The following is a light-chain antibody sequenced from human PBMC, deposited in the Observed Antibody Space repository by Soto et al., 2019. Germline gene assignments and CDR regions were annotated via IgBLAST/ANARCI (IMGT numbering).Light chain of an antibody. V-gene: IGLV2-8*01. CDR3: TSYGGDDLWV. J-gene: IGLJ3*02. CDR1: SSDVGAYKY. Sequence: QSALTQPPSASGSPGQSVTISCTGTSSDVGAYKYVSWYQQYPGKAPKLMIYEVTKRPSGVPDRFSCSKSGNTASLTVSGLQAEDEAEYYFTSYGGDDLWVFGGGTQLAVL. CDR2: EVT.